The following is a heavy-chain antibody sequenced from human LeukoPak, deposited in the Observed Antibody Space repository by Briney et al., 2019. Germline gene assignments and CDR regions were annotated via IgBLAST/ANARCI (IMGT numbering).Heavy chain of an antibody. J-gene: IGHJ4*02. CDR1: GFTFSSYG. CDR2: IWYDGSNK. CDR3: ARDLGDFWSGSLGYYFDY. Sequence: GGSLRLSCAASGFTFSSYGMHWVRQAPGKGVEWVAVIWYDGSNKYYADSVKGRFTISRDNSKNTLYVQMNSQRAEDTAVYYCARDLGDFWSGSLGYYFDYWGQGTLVTVSS. D-gene: IGHD3-3*01. V-gene: IGHV3-33*01.